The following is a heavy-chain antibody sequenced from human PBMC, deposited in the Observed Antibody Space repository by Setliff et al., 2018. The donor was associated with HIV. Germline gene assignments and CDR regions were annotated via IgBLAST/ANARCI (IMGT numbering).Heavy chain of an antibody. CDR3: ARIVRYYDSSGYLYYFDY. CDR1: GGSITGYY. Sequence: SETLSLTCTVSGGSITGYYWSWIRQPPGKGLEWIGWIYYSGNTRYNPSLKSRVTISLDTSKNRFSLQLTSVTAADAAVYYCARIVRYYDSSGYLYYFDYWGQGTLVTVSS. V-gene: IGHV4-59*01. D-gene: IGHD3-22*01. J-gene: IGHJ4*02. CDR2: IYYSGNT.